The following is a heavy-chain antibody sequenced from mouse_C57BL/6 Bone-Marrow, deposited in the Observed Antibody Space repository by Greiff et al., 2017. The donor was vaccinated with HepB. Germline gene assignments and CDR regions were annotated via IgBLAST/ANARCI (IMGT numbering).Heavy chain of an antibody. V-gene: IGHV5-12*01. Sequence: EVMLVESGGGLVQPGGSLKLSCAASGFTFSDYYMYWVRQTPEKRLEWVAYISNGGGSTYYPDTVKGRFTISRDNAKNTLYLQMSRLKSEDTAMYYCARLRHYYGSSFFDYWGQGTTLTVSS. CDR2: ISNGGGST. J-gene: IGHJ2*01. CDR1: GFTFSDYY. CDR3: ARLRHYYGSSFFDY. D-gene: IGHD1-1*01.